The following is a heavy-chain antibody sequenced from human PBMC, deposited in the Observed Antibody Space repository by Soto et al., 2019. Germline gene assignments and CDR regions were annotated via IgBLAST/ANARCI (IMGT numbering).Heavy chain of an antibody. CDR2: ISGSGGST. V-gene: IGHV3-23*01. Sequence: GGSLRLSCAASGFTFSSYAMSWVRQAPGQGLEWVSGISGSGGSTYYADSVKGRFTISRDNSKNTLYLQMNSLRAEGTALYYCAKGAQDYYYYYAMDVWGQGTTVTVSS. CDR1: GFTFSSYA. J-gene: IGHJ6*02. CDR3: AKGAQDYYYYYAMDV.